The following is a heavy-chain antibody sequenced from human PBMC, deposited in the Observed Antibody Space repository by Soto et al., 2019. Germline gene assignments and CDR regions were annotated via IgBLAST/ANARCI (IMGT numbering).Heavy chain of an antibody. CDR2: ISYDGSNK. J-gene: IGHJ4*02. V-gene: IGHV3-30-3*01. Sequence: GGSLRLSCAASGFTFSSYAMHWVRQAPGKGLEWVAVISYDGSNKYYADSVKGRFIISRDNSKNTLYLQMNSLRAEDTAVYYCARDGNILTGYLNFDYWGQGTLVTVSS. CDR3: ARDGNILTGYLNFDY. CDR1: GFTFSSYA. D-gene: IGHD3-9*01.